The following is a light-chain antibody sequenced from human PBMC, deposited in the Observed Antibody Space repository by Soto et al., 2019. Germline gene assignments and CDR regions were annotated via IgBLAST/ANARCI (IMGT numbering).Light chain of an antibody. Sequence: DIVMTQSPLSLPVTPGEAASISCRSSQSLLHSNGYNYLDWYLQKPGQSPQILIYLGSNRASGVPDRFSGSGSGTDFTLKISRVEAEDVGVYYCVQALQTPRTFGQGTKLEIK. CDR2: LGS. CDR3: VQALQTPRT. V-gene: IGKV2-28*01. CDR1: QSLLHSNGYNY. J-gene: IGKJ2*01.